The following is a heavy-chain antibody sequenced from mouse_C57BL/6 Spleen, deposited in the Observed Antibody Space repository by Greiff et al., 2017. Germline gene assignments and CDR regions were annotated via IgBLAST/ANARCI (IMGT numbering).Heavy chain of an antibody. CDR3: TRDYDYDAGFAY. J-gene: IGHJ3*01. D-gene: IGHD2-4*01. V-gene: IGHV6-6*01. Sequence: EVQVVESGGGLVQPGGSMKLSCAASGFTFSDAWMDWVRQSPEKGLEWVAEIRNKANNHATYYAESVKGRFTISRDDSKSSVYLQMNSLRAEDTGIYYCTRDYDYDAGFAYWGQGTLVTVSA. CDR2: IRNKANNHAT. CDR1: GFTFSDAW.